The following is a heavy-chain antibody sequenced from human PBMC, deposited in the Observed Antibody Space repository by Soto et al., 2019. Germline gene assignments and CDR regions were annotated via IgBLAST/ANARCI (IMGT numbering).Heavy chain of an antibody. CDR3: AKQIKGITMIVVLDT. CDR1: GFSFSTFA. V-gene: IGHV3-23*01. CDR2: ISGSGGTP. Sequence: EGQLLESGGGLVQPGGSVRLSCTASGFSFSTFAMSWIRQAPGKGLEWVSSISGSGGTPYYTKSVKGRFTISRDNSKDTLYLQMDTVTSEDTAVYYCAKQIKGITMIVVLDTWGQGALVTVSS. J-gene: IGHJ5*02. D-gene: IGHD2-21*01.